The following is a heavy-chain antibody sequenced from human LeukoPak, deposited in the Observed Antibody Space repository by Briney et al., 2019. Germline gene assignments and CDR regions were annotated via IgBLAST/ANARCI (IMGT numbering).Heavy chain of an antibody. CDR1: GFTFSSYS. Sequence: GGSLRLSCAASGFTFSSYSMNWVRQAPGKGLEWVSSISSSRSYIYYADSVKGRFTISRDNAKNSLYLQMNSLRAEDTAVYYCARERGSSSWMTFDYWGQGTLVTASS. D-gene: IGHD6-13*01. CDR2: ISSSRSYI. J-gene: IGHJ4*02. CDR3: ARERGSSSWMTFDY. V-gene: IGHV3-21*01.